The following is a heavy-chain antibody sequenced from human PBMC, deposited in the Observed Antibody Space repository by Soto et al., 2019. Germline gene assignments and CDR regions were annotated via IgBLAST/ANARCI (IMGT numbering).Heavy chain of an antibody. CDR1: GFTFSSYS. V-gene: IGHV3-23*01. J-gene: IGHJ4*02. CDR3: AKDGSSRYIFDY. Sequence: GGSLRLSCAAYGFTFSSYSMSWVRQAPGKGLEWVSAISGSGGSTYYADSVKGRFTISRDNSKNTLYLQMNSLRAEDTAVYYCAKDGSSRYIFDYWGQGTLVTVSS. D-gene: IGHD1-1*01. CDR2: ISGSGGST.